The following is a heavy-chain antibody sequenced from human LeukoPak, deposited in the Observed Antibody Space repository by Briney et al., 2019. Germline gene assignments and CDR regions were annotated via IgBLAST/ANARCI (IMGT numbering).Heavy chain of an antibody. Sequence: PSETLSLTCTVSGGSISSYYWSWIRQPAGKGLEWIGRIYTSGSTNYNPSLKSRVTMSVDTSKNQFSLKLSSVTAADTAVYYCARSPYDYVWGSYRYFDYWGQGTPVTVSS. D-gene: IGHD3-16*02. CDR1: GGSISSYY. V-gene: IGHV4-4*07. J-gene: IGHJ4*02. CDR2: IYTSGST. CDR3: ARSPYDYVWGSYRYFDY.